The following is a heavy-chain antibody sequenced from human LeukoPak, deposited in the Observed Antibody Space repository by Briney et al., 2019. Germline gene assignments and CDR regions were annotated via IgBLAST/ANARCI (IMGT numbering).Heavy chain of an antibody. CDR1: GFSFTIYA. J-gene: IGHJ3*02. Sequence: PGGSLRLSCAASGFSFTIYAMSWVRQAPGKGLEWVSAISAGGGTTYYADSVKGRFTTSRDNSKNTLYLQMNSLRAEDTAVYYCAKELGYSYGHGAFDIWGQGTMVTVSS. CDR3: AKELGYSYGHGAFDI. CDR2: ISAGGGTT. V-gene: IGHV3-23*01. D-gene: IGHD5-18*01.